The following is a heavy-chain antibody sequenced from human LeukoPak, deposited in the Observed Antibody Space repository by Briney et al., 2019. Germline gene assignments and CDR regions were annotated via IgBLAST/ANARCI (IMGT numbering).Heavy chain of an antibody. J-gene: IGHJ4*02. V-gene: IGHV3-9*01. CDR3: AKDMRPNYYGSGSYPDY. CDR2: ISWNSGSI. CDR1: GFTFDDYA. Sequence: GGSLRLSCAASGFTFDDYAMHWVRHAPGKGLEWVSGISWNSGSIGYADSVKGRFTISRDNPKNSLYLQMNSLRAEDTALYYCAKDMRPNYYGSGSYPDYWGQGTLVTVSS. D-gene: IGHD3-10*01.